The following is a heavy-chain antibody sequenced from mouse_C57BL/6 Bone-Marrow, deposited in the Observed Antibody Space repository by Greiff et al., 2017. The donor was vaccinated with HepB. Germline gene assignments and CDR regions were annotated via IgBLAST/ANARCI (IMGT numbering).Heavy chain of an antibody. CDR3: ARNPLRFAY. CDR2: IWSGGST. Sequence: QVHVKQSGPGLVQPSQSLSITCTVSGFSLTSYGVHWVRQSPGKGLEWLGVIWSGGSTDYNAAFISRLSISKDNSKSQVFFKMNSLQADDTAIYYCARNPLRFAYWGQGTLVTVSA. V-gene: IGHV2-2*01. CDR1: GFSLTSYG. J-gene: IGHJ3*01.